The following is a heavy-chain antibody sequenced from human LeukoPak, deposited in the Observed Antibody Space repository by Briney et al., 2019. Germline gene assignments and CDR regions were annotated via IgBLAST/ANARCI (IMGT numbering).Heavy chain of an antibody. CDR3: ARDFMGVSTA. CDR2: ISSDSNYI. D-gene: IGHD3-16*01. CDR1: GFTVSSNY. V-gene: IGHV3-21*01. Sequence: GGSLRLSCAASGFTVSSNYMSWVRQAPGKGLEWVSSISSDSNYIYYEDSLKGRFTISRDNARNSLYLQMNSLRAEDTAVYYCARDFMGVSTAWGQGTLVTVSS. J-gene: IGHJ4*02.